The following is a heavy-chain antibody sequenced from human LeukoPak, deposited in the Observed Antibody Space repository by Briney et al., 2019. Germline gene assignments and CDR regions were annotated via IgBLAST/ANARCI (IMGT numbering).Heavy chain of an antibody. D-gene: IGHD2-2*01. V-gene: IGHV3-30*02. CDR3: AKDLVIVPAADAFDI. Sequence: GGSLRLSCAASGFTFSSYGMHWVRQAPGKGLEWVAFIRYDGSNKYYADSVKGRFTISRDNSKNTLYLQMNSLRAEDTAVYHCAKDLVIVPAADAFDIWGQGTMVTVSS. CDR1: GFTFSSYG. J-gene: IGHJ3*02. CDR2: IRYDGSNK.